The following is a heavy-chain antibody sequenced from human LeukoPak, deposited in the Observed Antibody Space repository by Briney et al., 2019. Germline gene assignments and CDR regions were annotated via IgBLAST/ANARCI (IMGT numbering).Heavy chain of an antibody. CDR1: GGSISSSSYY. CDR2: IYYSGST. D-gene: IGHD3-16*01. CDR3: ARAFGGWFDP. J-gene: IGHJ5*02. V-gene: IGHV4-39*01. Sequence: SETLSLTCTVSGGSISSSSYYWGWIRQPPGKGLEWIGSIYYSGSTYYNPSLKSRVTISVDTSKNQFSPKLSSVTAADTAVYYCARAFGGWFDPWGQGTLVTVSS.